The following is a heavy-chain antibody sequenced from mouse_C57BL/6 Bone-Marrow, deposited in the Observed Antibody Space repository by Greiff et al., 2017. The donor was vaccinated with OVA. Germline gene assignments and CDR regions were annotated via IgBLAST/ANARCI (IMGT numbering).Heavy chain of an antibody. CDR1: GFNIKDDY. CDR2: IDPENGDT. Sequence: EVQLRQSGAELVRPGASVKLSCTASGFNIKDDYMHWVKQRPEQGLEWIGWIDPENGDTEYASKFQGKATITADTPSTTAYLQLSSLTSEDTAVYYCTTLYYYGSSPYWYFDVWGTGTTGTVSS. CDR3: TTLYYYGSSPYWYFDV. D-gene: IGHD1-1*01. V-gene: IGHV14-4*01. J-gene: IGHJ1*03.